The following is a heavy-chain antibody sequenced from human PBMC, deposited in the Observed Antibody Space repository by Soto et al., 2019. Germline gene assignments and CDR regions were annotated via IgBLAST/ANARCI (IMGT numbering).Heavy chain of an antibody. Sequence: GASVKVSCKASGGTFSSYAISWVRQAPGQGLEWMGGIIPIFGTANYAQKFQGRVTITADESTSTAYMELSSLRSEDTAVYYCARDQTPSNAFDIWGQGTMVTVSS. CDR1: GGTFSSYA. J-gene: IGHJ3*02. CDR2: IIPIFGTA. CDR3: ARDQTPSNAFDI. V-gene: IGHV1-69*13.